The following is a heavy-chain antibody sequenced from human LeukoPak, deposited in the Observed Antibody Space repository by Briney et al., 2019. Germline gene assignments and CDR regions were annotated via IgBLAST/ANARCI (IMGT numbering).Heavy chain of an antibody. J-gene: IGHJ6*03. CDR2: IIPIFGTA. Sequence: ASVKVSCKASGGTFSSYAISWVRQAPGQGLEWMGGIIPIFGTANYAQKFQGRVTITADKSTSTAYMELSSLRSEDTAVYYCARGDVDTAMVTTPSDYYYYMDVWGKGTTVTVSS. CDR3: ARGDVDTAMVTTPSDYYYYMDV. D-gene: IGHD5-18*01. CDR1: GGTFSSYA. V-gene: IGHV1-69*06.